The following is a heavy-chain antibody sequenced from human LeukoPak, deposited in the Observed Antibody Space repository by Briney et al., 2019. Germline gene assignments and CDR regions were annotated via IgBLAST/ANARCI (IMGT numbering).Heavy chain of an antibody. CDR2: ISSSSSYI. J-gene: IGHJ6*03. CDR1: GFTFSSYS. D-gene: IGHD1-26*01. V-gene: IGHV3-21*01. CDR3: AAVGATIRDYYYYYMDV. Sequence: GGSLRLSCAASGFTFSSYSMNWVRQAPGKGLEWVSSISSSSSYIYYADSVKGRFTISRDNAKNSLYLQMNSLRAEDTAVYYCAAVGATIRDYYYYYMDVWGKGTTVTISS.